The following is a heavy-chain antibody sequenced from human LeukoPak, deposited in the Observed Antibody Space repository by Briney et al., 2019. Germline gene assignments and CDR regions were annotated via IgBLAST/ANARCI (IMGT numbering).Heavy chain of an antibody. V-gene: IGHV3-64*01. CDR1: GFTFSSYA. CDR2: ISSNGGST. J-gene: IGHJ4*02. CDR3: ARAYGRGLYYFDY. D-gene: IGHD3/OR15-3a*01. Sequence: PGGSLRLSCAASGFTFSSYAMHWVRQAPGKGLEYVSAISSNGGSTYYANSVKGRFTISRGNSKNTLYLQMGSLRAEDMAVYYCARAYGRGLYYFDYWGQGTLVTVSS.